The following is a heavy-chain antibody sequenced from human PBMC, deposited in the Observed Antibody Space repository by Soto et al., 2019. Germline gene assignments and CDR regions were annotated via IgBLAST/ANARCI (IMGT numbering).Heavy chain of an antibody. J-gene: IGHJ4*02. CDR3: ARHLLHLGRLYFDY. CDR2: IIPILGIA. V-gene: IGHV1-69*02. Sequence: SVKVSCKASGGTFSSYTISWVRQAPGQGLEWMGRIIPILGIANYAQKFQGRVTITADKSTSTAYMELSSLRSEDTAVYYCARHLLHLGRLYFDYWGQGTQVTVSS. D-gene: IGHD3-3*01. CDR1: GGTFSSYT.